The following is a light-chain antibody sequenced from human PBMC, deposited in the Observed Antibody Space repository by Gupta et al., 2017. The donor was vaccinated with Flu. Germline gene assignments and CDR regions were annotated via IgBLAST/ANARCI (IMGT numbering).Light chain of an antibody. V-gene: IGLV6-57*01. CDR2: EDR. CDR3: QSCDSGIHVV. J-gene: IGLJ2*01. Sequence: VTISCTRSSGNIASNFVHWYQQRPGSSPTTVIDEDRQRPSGVPDRFSGSLDSSSNSASLTISGLQTEDEADYYCQSCDSGIHVVFGGGTKLTVL. CDR1: SGNIASNF.